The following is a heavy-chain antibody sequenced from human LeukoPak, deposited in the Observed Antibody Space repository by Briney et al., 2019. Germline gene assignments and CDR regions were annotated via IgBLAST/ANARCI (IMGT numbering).Heavy chain of an antibody. D-gene: IGHD3-10*01. J-gene: IGHJ5*02. CDR3: AKMGTGSYLNWFDP. CDR2: ISGSGGNT. Sequence: PGGSLRLSCAASGFTFSSYAMSWVRQAPGKGLEWVSAISGSGGNTYYADSVKGRFTISRDNSKNTLYLQMNSLRAEDTAVYYCAKMGTGSYLNWFDPWGQGTLVTVSS. CDR1: GFTFSSYA. V-gene: IGHV3-23*01.